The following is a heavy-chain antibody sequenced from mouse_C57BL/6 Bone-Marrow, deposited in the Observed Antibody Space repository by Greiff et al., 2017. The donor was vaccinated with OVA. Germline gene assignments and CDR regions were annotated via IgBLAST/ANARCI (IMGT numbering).Heavy chain of an antibody. CDR3: GSDYYGSGGYFDK. V-gene: IGHV5-16*01. D-gene: IGHD1-1*01. J-gene: IGHJ2*01. CDR1: GFTFSDYY. Sequence: DVKLVESEGGLVQPGSSMKLSCTASGFTFSDYYMAWVRQVPEKGLEWVANINYDGSSTYYLDSLKSRFIISRDNAKNILYLQMSSLKSEDTATYYCGSDYYGSGGYFDKWGQGTTLTVSS. CDR2: INYDGSST.